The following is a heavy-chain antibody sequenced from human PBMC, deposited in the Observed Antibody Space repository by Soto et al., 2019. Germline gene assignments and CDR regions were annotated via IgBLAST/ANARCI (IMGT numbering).Heavy chain of an antibody. CDR1: GGSISSSSYY. J-gene: IGHJ5*02. CDR3: ARHIYSSSQNWFDP. D-gene: IGHD6-6*01. Sequence: SETLSLTCTVSGGSISSSSYYWVWIRQPPGEGLEWIGSIYYSGSTYYNPSLRSRVTISVDTSKNQFSLKLSSVTAADTAVYYRARHIYSSSQNWFDPWGQGTLVTVSS. CDR2: IYYSGST. V-gene: IGHV4-39*01.